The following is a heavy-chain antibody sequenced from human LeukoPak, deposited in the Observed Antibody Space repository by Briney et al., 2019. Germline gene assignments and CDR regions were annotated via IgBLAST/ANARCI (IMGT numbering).Heavy chain of an antibody. D-gene: IGHD3-22*01. J-gene: IGHJ6*02. V-gene: IGHV3-7*01. Sequence: GGSLRLSCAASGFTFSNAWMNWVRQAPGKGLEWVANVKQDGSEKYYVDSVKGRFTISRDNAKNSLYLQVNSLRAEDTAVYYCARGGAQWLAYYGSSGYTGGGMDVWGQGTTVTVSS. CDR1: GFTFSNAW. CDR2: VKQDGSEK. CDR3: ARGGAQWLAYYGSSGYTGGGMDV.